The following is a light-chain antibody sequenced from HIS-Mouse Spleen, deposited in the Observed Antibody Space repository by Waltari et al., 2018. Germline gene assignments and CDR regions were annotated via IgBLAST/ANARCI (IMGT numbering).Light chain of an antibody. CDR3: CSYAGSSTWV. J-gene: IGLJ3*02. Sequence: QSALTQPASVSGSPGQSITISCTGTSSDVGSYNLVSWYQQHPGKAPKLMIYDGSKRPSGVSNRFSGSKSGNTASLTIYGLQAEDEADYYCCSYAGSSTWVFGGGTKLTVL. CDR2: DGS. V-gene: IGLV2-23*01. CDR1: SSDVGSYNL.